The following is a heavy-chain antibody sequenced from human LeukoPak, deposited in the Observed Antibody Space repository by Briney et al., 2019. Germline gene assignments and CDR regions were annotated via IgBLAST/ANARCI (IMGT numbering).Heavy chain of an antibody. Sequence: GGSLRLSCAASGFTFSTYWMHWVRQAPGKGLVWVSRIYIDGSSTNYADSVKGRFTISRDNAKNMLYLQMNSLRAEDTAVYYCAKGEVYCSSTSCYRDYYYYYMDVWGKGTTVTVSS. V-gene: IGHV3-74*01. CDR3: AKGEVYCSSTSCYRDYYYYYMDV. J-gene: IGHJ6*03. CDR2: IYIDGSST. D-gene: IGHD2-2*02. CDR1: GFTFSTYW.